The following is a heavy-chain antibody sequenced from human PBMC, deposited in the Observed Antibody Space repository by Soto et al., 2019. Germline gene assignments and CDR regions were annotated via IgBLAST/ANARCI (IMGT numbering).Heavy chain of an antibody. J-gene: IGHJ6*03. CDR3: TTDGLTVTTGDYYYYYYYMDV. CDR2: IKSKTDGGTT. Sequence: GGSLRLSCAASGFTFSNAWMSWVRQAPGKGLEWVGRIKSKTDGGTTDYAAPVKGRFTISRDDSKNTLYPQMNSLKTEDTAVYYCTTDGLTVTTGDYYYYYYYMDVWGKGTTVTVSS. CDR1: GFTFSNAW. D-gene: IGHD4-17*01. V-gene: IGHV3-15*01.